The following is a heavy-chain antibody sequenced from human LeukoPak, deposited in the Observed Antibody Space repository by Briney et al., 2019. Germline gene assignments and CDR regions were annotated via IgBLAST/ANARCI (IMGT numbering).Heavy chain of an antibody. V-gene: IGHV1-2*06. Sequence: GASVKVSCKASGYTFTGDYMHWVRQAPGQGREWMGRINPNSGVTNYAQKSKGRVTMTTDTSISTAYMELSRLRSDDTAVNYCAILWQTTVTTWRAFDYWGQGTLV. CDR2: INPNSGVT. D-gene: IGHD4-17*01. CDR1: GYTFTGDY. CDR3: AILWQTTVTTWRAFDY. J-gene: IGHJ4*02.